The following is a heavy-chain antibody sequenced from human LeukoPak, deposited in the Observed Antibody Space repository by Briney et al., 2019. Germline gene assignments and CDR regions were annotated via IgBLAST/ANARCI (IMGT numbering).Heavy chain of an antibody. Sequence: SETLSLTCTVSGGSISSYYWSWIRQPPGKGLEWVGYIYYSGSTNYNPSLKSRVTISVDTSKNQFSLKLSSVTAADTAVYYCARSRPSIITRGVFDYWGQGTLVTASS. D-gene: IGHD3-10*01. CDR3: ARSRPSIITRGVFDY. V-gene: IGHV4-59*01. CDR1: GGSISSYY. CDR2: IYYSGST. J-gene: IGHJ4*02.